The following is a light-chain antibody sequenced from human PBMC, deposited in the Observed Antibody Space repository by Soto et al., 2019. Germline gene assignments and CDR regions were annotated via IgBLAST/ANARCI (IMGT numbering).Light chain of an antibody. CDR2: AAS. Sequence: EVVLTQSPCTLSLSPGDRATLSCRASQSVRSNYLAWYQQQPGQAPRLLIYAASSRATGIPDRFSGSGSGTDFTLTISRLEPEDFAVYYCQQYDRSSYTFGQGTKLEIK. CDR1: QSVRSNY. J-gene: IGKJ2*01. CDR3: QQYDRSSYT. V-gene: IGKV3-20*01.